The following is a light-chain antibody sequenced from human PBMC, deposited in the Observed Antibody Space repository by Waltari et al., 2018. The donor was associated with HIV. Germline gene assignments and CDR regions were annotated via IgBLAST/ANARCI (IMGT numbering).Light chain of an antibody. V-gene: IGLV2-23*02. CDR2: DVT. CDR3: CSYAGSDIVI. J-gene: IGLJ2*01. Sequence: QSALTQPASVSGSLGQSITISCTGTSSAVGLYNYVSWYQQYPGTAPKLIIYDVTKRPSGISSRFSGSKSGNTASLTVSGLQADDEANYYCCSYAGSDIVIFGGGTKVAV. CDR1: SSAVGLYNY.